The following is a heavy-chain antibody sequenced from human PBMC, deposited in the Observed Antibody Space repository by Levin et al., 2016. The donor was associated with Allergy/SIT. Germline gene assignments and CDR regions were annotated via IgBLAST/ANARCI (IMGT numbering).Heavy chain of an antibody. J-gene: IGHJ3*02. Sequence: GESLKISCAASGFTFSSYAMSWVRQAPGKGLEWVSAISGSGGSTYYADSVKGRFTISRDNSKNTLYLQMNSLRAEDTAVYYCAKDLNPYEIVVPYGAFDIWGQGTMVTVSS. CDR1: GFTFSSYA. CDR3: AKDLNPYEIVVPYGAFDI. V-gene: IGHV3-23*01. D-gene: IGHD3-22*01. CDR2: ISGSGGST.